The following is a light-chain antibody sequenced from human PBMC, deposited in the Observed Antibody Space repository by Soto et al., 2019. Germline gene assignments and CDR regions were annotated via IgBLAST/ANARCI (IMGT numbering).Light chain of an antibody. Sequence: SALTQPASVSGSPGQSITISCTGTSSDVGGYNYVSWYQQHPGKAPKLMIYDVSNRPSGVSNRFSGSKSGNTASLTISGLQAEDEADYYCSSYTSSSTPWVVFGGGTKVTVL. V-gene: IGLV2-14*01. CDR3: SSYTSSSTPWVV. CDR1: SSDVGGYNY. J-gene: IGLJ2*01. CDR2: DVS.